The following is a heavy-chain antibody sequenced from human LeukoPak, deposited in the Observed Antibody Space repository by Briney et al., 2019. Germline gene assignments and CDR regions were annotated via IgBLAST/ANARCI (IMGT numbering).Heavy chain of an antibody. CDR3: ARGISLRWPQQAKRPRIYYYGMDV. CDR2: MNPNSGNT. J-gene: IGHJ6*02. V-gene: IGHV1-8*01. D-gene: IGHD4-23*01. Sequence: ASVKVSCKASGYTFTSYDINWVRQATGQGLEWMGWMNPNSGNTGYAQKFQGRVTMTRNTSISTAYMELSSLRSEDTVVYYCARGISLRWPQQAKRPRIYYYGMDVWGQGTTVTVSS. CDR1: GYTFTSYD.